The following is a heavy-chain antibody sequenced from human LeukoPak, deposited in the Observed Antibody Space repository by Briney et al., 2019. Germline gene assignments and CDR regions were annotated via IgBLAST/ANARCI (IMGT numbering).Heavy chain of an antibody. CDR2: INHSGST. J-gene: IGHJ6*03. CDR1: GGSFSGYY. D-gene: IGHD3-9*01. V-gene: IGHV4-34*01. Sequence: SETLSLTCAVYGGSFSGYYWSWIRQPPGKGLEWIGEINHSGSTNYNPSLKSRVTISVDTSKNQFSLKLSSVTAADTAVYYCARDATSPMERWFPLTGYIYYYYYMDVWGKGTTVTVSS. CDR3: ARDATSPMERWFPLTGYIYYYYYMDV.